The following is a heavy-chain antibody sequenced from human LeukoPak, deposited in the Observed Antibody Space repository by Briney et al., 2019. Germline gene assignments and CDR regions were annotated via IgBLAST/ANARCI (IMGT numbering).Heavy chain of an antibody. V-gene: IGHV3-21*01. J-gene: IGHJ6*02. CDR2: ISSSSSYI. D-gene: IGHD6-19*01. CDR3: ARDRIAVAGNYYHGMDV. Sequence: PGGSLRLSCAASGFTFSSYSMNWVRQAPGKGLEWVSSISSSSSYIYYADSVKGRFTISRDNAKNSLYLQMNSLRAEDTAVYYCARDRIAVAGNYYHGMDVWGQGTTVTVSS. CDR1: GFTFSSYS.